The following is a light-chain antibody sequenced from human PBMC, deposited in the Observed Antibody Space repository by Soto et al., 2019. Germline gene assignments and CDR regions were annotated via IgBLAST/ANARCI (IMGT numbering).Light chain of an antibody. V-gene: IGLV2-8*01. Sequence: QSVLTQPPSASGSPGQSVTISCTGTSSDVGGYNYVSWYQQRPGKAPKLMIYEVSKRPSGVPDRFSGSKSGNTASLTVSGLQAEDEADYYCSSYAGINNCYVFGTGTKVTVL. CDR1: SSDVGGYNY. J-gene: IGLJ1*01. CDR3: SSYAGINNCYV. CDR2: EVS.